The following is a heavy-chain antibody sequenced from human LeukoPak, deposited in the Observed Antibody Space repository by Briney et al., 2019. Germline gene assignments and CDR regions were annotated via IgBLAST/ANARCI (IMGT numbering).Heavy chain of an antibody. CDR3: ASAAAAYWDAFDI. D-gene: IGHD6-13*01. CDR1: GYSFTSYW. V-gene: IGHV5-51*01. Sequence: GESLKISCKGSGYSFTSYWIGWVRQMSGEGLEWMVIIYPGDSDTRCSPSFQGQVTISADKSISTAYLQWSSLKASDTAMYYCASAAAAYWDAFDIWGQGTMVTVSS. CDR2: IYPGDSDT. J-gene: IGHJ3*02.